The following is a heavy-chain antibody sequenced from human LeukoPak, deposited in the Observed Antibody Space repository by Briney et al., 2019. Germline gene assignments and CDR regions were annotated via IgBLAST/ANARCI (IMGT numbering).Heavy chain of an antibody. J-gene: IGHJ4*02. Sequence: GGSLRLSCAASGFNVSSNYMSWVRQAPGKGLEWVSVIYSGGSTYYADSVKGRFTISRDNSKNTLYLQMNSLRAEDTAVYYCAKGIAVADSYYFDYWGQGTLVTVSS. CDR2: IYSGGST. V-gene: IGHV3-53*01. CDR3: AKGIAVADSYYFDY. CDR1: GFNVSSNY. D-gene: IGHD6-19*01.